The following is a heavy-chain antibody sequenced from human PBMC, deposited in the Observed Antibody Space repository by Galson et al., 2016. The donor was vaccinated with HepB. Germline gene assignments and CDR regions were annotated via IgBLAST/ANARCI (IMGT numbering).Heavy chain of an antibody. J-gene: IGHJ6*02. CDR1: GGSISTDS. CDR2: VFHNGRT. V-gene: IGHV4-59*01. Sequence: SETLSLTCTVSGGSISTDSWTWIRQAPGRGLEWIGYVFHNGRTDYNPSLKSRVTISVDTSKKQFSLKVSSVTAADTAVYYCARDVGYYGPDNYESYYYIMDVWGQGTTVTVSS. D-gene: IGHD3-10*01. CDR3: ARDVGYYGPDNYESYYYIMDV.